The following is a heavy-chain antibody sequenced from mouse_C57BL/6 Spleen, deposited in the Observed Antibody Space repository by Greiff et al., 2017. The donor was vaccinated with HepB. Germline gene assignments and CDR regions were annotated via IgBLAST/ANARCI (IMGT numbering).Heavy chain of an antibody. CDR1: GFTFSSYA. V-gene: IGHV5-9-1*02. Sequence: EVKVVESGEGLVKPGGSLKLSCAASGFTFSSYAMSWVRQTPEKRLEWVAYISSGGDYIYYADTVKGRFTISRDNARNTLYLQMSSLKSEDTAMYYCTRDRGTPYWYFDVWGTVTTVTVSS. CDR3: TRDRGTPYWYFDV. CDR2: ISSGGDYI. J-gene: IGHJ1*03. D-gene: IGHD3-3*01.